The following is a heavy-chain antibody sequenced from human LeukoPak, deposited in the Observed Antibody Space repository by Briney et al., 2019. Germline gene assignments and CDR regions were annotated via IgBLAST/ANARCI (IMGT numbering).Heavy chain of an antibody. CDR3: ARNYGDYENWFDP. D-gene: IGHD4-17*01. Sequence: SETLSLTCTVSGGSISSYYWSWIRQPPGKGLEWIGYIYYSGSTNYNPSLKSRVTIPVDTSKNQFSLKLSSVTAADTAVYYCARNYGDYENWFDPWGQGTLVTVSS. CDR1: GGSISSYY. J-gene: IGHJ5*02. CDR2: IYYSGST. V-gene: IGHV4-59*08.